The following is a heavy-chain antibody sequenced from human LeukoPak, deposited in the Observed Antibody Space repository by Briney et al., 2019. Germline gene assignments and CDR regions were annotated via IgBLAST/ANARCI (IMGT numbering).Heavy chain of an antibody. CDR2: IYHSGST. CDR3: ARARPASSYNP. CDR1: GGSISSGGYY. Sequence: SQTLSLTCTVSGGSISSGGYYWSWIRQPPGKGLEWIGYIYHSGSTYYNPPLKSRVTISVDRSKNQFSLKLSSVTAADTAVYYCARARPASSYNPWGQGTLVTVSS. D-gene: IGHD3-10*01. J-gene: IGHJ5*02. V-gene: IGHV4-30-2*01.